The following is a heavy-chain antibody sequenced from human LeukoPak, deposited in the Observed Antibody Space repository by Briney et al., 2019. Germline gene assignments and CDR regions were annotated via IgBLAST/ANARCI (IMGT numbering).Heavy chain of an antibody. J-gene: IGHJ6*02. D-gene: IGHD3-22*01. CDR3: ARGMFDNSGHYYYFYYALDV. Sequence: ASVKVSCKASGYTFTSYHIDWVRQAPGQGPEWMGWMNAKSGHTGYAQDLEGRVTMTRDTSTNTAYMELRGLRSEDTAVYFCARGMFDNSGHYYYFYYALDVWGQGTTVTVSS. CDR2: MNAKSGHT. V-gene: IGHV1-8*01. CDR1: GYTFTSYH.